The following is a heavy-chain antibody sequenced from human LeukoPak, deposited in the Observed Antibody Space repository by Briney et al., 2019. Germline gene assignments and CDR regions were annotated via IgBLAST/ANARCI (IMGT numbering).Heavy chain of an antibody. CDR2: ISDGGSTT. CDR1: GFTFSNYW. J-gene: IGHJ4*02. CDR3: SRSAYYDGSGNYYDY. V-gene: IGHV3-74*01. Sequence: PGGSLRLSCVASGFTFSNYWMHWVRQPPGKGLVWVSRISDGGSTTTYADSVKGRFTISRDNAKNTLYLQMNGLRAEDTAVYYCSRSAYYDGSGNYYDYWGQGTLVTVSS. D-gene: IGHD3-22*01.